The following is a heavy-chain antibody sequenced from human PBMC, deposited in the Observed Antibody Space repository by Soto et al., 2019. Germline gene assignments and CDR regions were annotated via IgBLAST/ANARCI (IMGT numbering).Heavy chain of an antibody. V-gene: IGHV4-39*01. J-gene: IGHJ6*02. CDR2: VYYGGST. CDR1: GGSISSSSYY. Sequence: TSETLSLTCTVSGGSISSSSYYWGWIRQPPGKGLEWIGNVYYGGSTYYNPSLKSRVTISVETSKSQFSLKLSSATAADTAVYYCAGGDYYHSSGYYFYYYTMDVWGQGTTVTVSS. D-gene: IGHD3-22*01. CDR3: AGGDYYHSSGYYFYYYTMDV.